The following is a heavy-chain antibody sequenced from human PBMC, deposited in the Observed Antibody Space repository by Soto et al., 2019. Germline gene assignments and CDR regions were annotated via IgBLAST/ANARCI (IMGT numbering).Heavy chain of an antibody. Sequence: SLRLSCAASGFTFDDYAMHWVRQAPGKGLEWVSGISWNSGSIGYADSVKGRFTISRDNAKNSLYLQMNSLRAEDTALYYCAKVSRTIVATMVDAFDIWGQGTMVTVSS. J-gene: IGHJ3*02. CDR1: GFTFDDYA. V-gene: IGHV3-9*01. CDR2: ISWNSGSI. CDR3: AKVSRTIVATMVDAFDI. D-gene: IGHD5-12*01.